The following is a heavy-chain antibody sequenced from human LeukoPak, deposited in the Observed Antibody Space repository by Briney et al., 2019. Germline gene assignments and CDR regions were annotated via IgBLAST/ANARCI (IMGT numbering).Heavy chain of an antibody. Sequence: PGASVKVSCKPSGYDFSIYTLNWVRQVPGQGPEWMGWMNTNTGRATYAQDFRGRFVFPFDSSVSTAYLEITSLKAADTAVYYCAREEGGLDVWGQGTTVIVSS. V-gene: IGHV7-4-1*02. J-gene: IGHJ6*02. CDR3: AREEGGLDV. CDR1: GYDFSIYT. CDR2: MNTNTGRA.